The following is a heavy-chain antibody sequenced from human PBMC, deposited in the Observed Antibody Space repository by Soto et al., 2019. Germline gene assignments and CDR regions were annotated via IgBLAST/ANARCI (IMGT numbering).Heavy chain of an antibody. J-gene: IGHJ5*02. CDR2: IYYSGIT. CDR1: GGSVSSSSYY. Sequence: SETLSLTCTVSGGSVSSSSYYWGWIRQPPGKGLEWIGSIYYSGITYYNPSISTAYLQWSSLKASDTAMYYCARRIAHKGESSLRPGTPWFDPWGQGTLVTVSS. D-gene: IGHD2-21*01. CDR3: RPGTPWFDP. V-gene: IGHV4-39*01.